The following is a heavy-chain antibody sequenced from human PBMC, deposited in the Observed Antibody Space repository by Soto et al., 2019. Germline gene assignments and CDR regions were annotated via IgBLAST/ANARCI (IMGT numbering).Heavy chain of an antibody. CDR1: GFTFSSFG. CDR3: AKLSINYSKTGAFDY. Sequence: QVQLVESGGGVVQPGRSLRLSCAASGFTFSSFGVHWVRQAPGKGLEWVAVISYDERDKYYADSVKGRFTIARDNSKNTLYLQMNSLRSEDTAVYYCAKLSINYSKTGAFDYWGQGALVTVSS. J-gene: IGHJ4*02. CDR2: ISYDERDK. V-gene: IGHV3-30*18. D-gene: IGHD4-4*01.